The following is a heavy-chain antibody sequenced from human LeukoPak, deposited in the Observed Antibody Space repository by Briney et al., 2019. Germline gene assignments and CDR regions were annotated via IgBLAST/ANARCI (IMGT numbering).Heavy chain of an antibody. Sequence: PGSSLRLSCAASGFTFSSYGTHWVRQAPGKGLEWVAVISYDGSNKYYADSVKGRFTISRDNSKNTLYLQMNSLRAEDTAVYYCAKGRIAAAGEGAGAFDIWGQGTMVTVSS. CDR3: AKGRIAAAGEGAGAFDI. CDR2: ISYDGSNK. D-gene: IGHD6-13*01. V-gene: IGHV3-30*18. CDR1: GFTFSSYG. J-gene: IGHJ3*02.